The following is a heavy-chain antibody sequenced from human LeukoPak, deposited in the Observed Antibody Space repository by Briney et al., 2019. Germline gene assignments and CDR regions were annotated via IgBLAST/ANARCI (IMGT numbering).Heavy chain of an antibody. D-gene: IGHD2-2*01. J-gene: IGHJ4*02. Sequence: PSETLSLTCTVSGGSISSSSYYWGWIRQPPGKGLEWIGTIYYSGSTYYNPSLESRVTISVDTSKNQFSLKLSSVTAADTAVYYCARHQYCSSTSCYPDFWGQGTLVTVSS. CDR1: GGSISSSSYY. CDR2: IYYSGST. CDR3: ARHQYCSSTSCYPDF. V-gene: IGHV4-39*01.